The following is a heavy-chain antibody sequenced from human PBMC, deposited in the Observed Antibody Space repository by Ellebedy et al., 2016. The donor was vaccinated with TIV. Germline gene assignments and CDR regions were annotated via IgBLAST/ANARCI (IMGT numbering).Heavy chain of an antibody. CDR1: GYTFTNYN. J-gene: IGHJ3*02. V-gene: IGHV1-2*02. CDR3: AKTNAPRWPISPFDAFDI. D-gene: IGHD4-23*01. Sequence: AASVKVSCKASGYTFTNYNIHWVRQTPGQGLEWMGWINSDSGATDYAQKFQGRVTLTSDTSVTTLYMDLSGLTSDDTAVYFCAKTNAPRWPISPFDAFDIWGQGTLVTVSS. CDR2: INSDSGAT.